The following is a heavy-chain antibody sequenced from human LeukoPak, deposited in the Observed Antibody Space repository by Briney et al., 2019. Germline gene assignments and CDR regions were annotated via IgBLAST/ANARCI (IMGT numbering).Heavy chain of an antibody. CDR3: ARRAGEYSHPYDY. V-gene: IGHV3-53*01. Sequence: GGSLRLSCTVSGFTVSSNSWSWVRQAPGKGLEWASFIYSGGKTHSSDSVKCRFTISRDNSKNTLYLQMSSLRAEDTAIYYCARRAGEYSHPYDYWGQGTLVTVSS. D-gene: IGHD2-15*01. CDR2: IYSGGKT. CDR1: GFTVSSNS. J-gene: IGHJ4*02.